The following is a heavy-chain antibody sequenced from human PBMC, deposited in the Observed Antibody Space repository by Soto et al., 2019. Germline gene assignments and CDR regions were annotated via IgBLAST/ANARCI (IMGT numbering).Heavy chain of an antibody. CDR1: GFSLSNARMG. CDR3: ARVAYCGGDCIEYYYYGMDV. D-gene: IGHD2-21*02. CDR2: IFSNDEK. V-gene: IGHV2-26*01. J-gene: IGHJ6*02. Sequence: QVTLKESGPVLVKPTETLTLTCTVSGFSLSNARMGVSWIRQPPGKALEWLAHIFSNDEKSYSTSLKSRLTISKDTSKSQVVLTMTNMDPVDTATYYCARVAYCGGDCIEYYYYGMDVWGQGTTVTVSS.